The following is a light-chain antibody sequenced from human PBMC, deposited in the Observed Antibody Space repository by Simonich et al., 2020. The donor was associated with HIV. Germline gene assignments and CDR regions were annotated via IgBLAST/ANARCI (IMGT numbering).Light chain of an antibody. V-gene: IGKV1-39*01. J-gene: IGKJ2*01. CDR1: QSINNY. CDR2: AAS. Sequence: DIQMTQSPSSLSASVGDRVTIPCRASQSINNYLNWYQQKPGKAPKLLIYAASSLQSGVPSRFRGSGSGTDFTLTISRLQPEDFATYFCQQSYITSYTFGPGTKLEIK. CDR3: QQSYITSYT.